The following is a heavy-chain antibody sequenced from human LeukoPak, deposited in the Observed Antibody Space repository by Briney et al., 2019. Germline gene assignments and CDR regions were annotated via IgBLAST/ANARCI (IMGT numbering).Heavy chain of an antibody. D-gene: IGHD1-7*01. CDR2: ITPIFGTA. CDR3: ARDRGLWNYVLFY. J-gene: IGHJ4*02. Sequence: SVKVSCKASGGTFSSYAISWVRQAPGQGLEWMGGITPIFGTANYAQKFQGRVTITTDESTSTAYMELSSLRSEDTAVYYCARDRGLWNYVLFYWGQGTLVTVSS. V-gene: IGHV1-69*05. CDR1: GGTFSSYA.